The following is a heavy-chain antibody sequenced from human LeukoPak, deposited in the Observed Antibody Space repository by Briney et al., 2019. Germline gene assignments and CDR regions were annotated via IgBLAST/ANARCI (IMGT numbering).Heavy chain of an antibody. CDR3: AELSSELDDAFDI. J-gene: IGHJ3*02. V-gene: IGHV1-46*01. CDR2: INPSGGST. Sequence: ASVKVSCKASGYTFTSYYMHWVRQAPGQGLEWMGIINPSGGSTSYAQKFQGRVTMTRDTSTNTVYMELRSLRSDDTAVYYCAELSSELDDAFDIWGQGTMVTVSS. CDR1: GYTFTSYY. D-gene: IGHD6-13*01.